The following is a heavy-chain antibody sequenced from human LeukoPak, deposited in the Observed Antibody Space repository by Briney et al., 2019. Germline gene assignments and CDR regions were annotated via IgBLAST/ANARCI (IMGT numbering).Heavy chain of an antibody. CDR1: DDSVTSSLYY. CDR2: MSYGGNT. D-gene: IGHD4-23*01. J-gene: IGHJ4*02. CDR3: ARGGWEHYFDY. Sequence: SETLSLTCAVSDDSVTSSLYYWVWIRQPPGKGLEWIGSMSYGGNTLYKSALKSRLTISIDTSKNLFSLRLISVTAAGTAIYYCARGGWEHYFDYWGQGSLVTVSS. V-gene: IGHV4-39*07.